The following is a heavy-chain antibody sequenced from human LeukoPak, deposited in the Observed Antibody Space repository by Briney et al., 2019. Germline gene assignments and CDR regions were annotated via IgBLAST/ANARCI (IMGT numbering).Heavy chain of an antibody. CDR2: ISSSGSTI. V-gene: IGHV3-48*03. CDR1: GFTFSSYE. CDR3: ARDFTRYSYGYVGY. J-gene: IGHJ4*02. D-gene: IGHD5-18*01. Sequence: GGSLRLSCAASGFTFSSYEMNWVRQAPGKGLEWVSYISSSGSTIYYADSVKGRFTISRDNAKNSLYLQMNSLRAEDTALYYCARDFTRYSYGYVGYWGQGTLVTVSS.